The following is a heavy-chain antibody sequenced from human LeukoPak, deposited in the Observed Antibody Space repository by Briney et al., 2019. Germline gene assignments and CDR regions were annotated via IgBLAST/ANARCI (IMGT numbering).Heavy chain of an antibody. CDR1: GFTFSSYG. CDR2: IRYDGSNK. Sequence: GGSLRLSCAASGFTFSSYGMHWVRQAPGKGLEWVAFIRYDGSNKYYADSVRGRFTISRDNSKNTLYLQMNGLRAEDTAVYYCFESGSYAFDTWGQGTMVTVSS. D-gene: IGHD1-26*01. CDR3: FESGSYAFDT. V-gene: IGHV3-30*02. J-gene: IGHJ3*02.